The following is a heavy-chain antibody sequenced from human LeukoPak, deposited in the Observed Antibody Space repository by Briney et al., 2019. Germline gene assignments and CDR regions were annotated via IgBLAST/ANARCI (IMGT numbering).Heavy chain of an antibody. CDR2: IKYYGSEK. CDR3: ARDIEAAGLFLDY. V-gene: IGHV3-7*04. Sequence: ANIKYYGSEKYYVDSVKGRFTISSDNAKNSLYLQMNSLRAEDTAVYYCARDIEAAGLFLDYWGQGTLVTVSS. D-gene: IGHD6-13*01. J-gene: IGHJ4*02.